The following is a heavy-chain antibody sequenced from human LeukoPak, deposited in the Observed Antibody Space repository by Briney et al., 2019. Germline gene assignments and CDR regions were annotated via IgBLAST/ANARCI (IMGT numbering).Heavy chain of an antibody. CDR3: AIRYYGSGFGGDYFDY. CDR2: SYTSGST. D-gene: IGHD3-10*01. Sequence: SETLSLTCTVSGGSISSYYWSWIRQPAGKGLEWIGRSYTSGSTNYNPSLKSRVTMSVDTSKNQFSLKLSSVTAADTAVYYCAIRYYGSGFGGDYFDYWGQGTLVTVSS. V-gene: IGHV4-4*07. CDR1: GGSISSYY. J-gene: IGHJ4*02.